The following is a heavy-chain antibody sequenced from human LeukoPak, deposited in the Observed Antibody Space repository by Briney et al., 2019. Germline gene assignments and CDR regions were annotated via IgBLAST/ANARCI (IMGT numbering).Heavy chain of an antibody. D-gene: IGHD6-13*01. CDR2: MYSRGDT. Sequence: GGSLILSCAASGFTVSDNYMSWVRQAPGKGLEWVSVMYSRGDTYYAKSVKGRFTFSRDISKNTLYLQMNGLRTEDTAMYYCARDAPQVPAAGVLASWGQGTLVIVSS. J-gene: IGHJ5*02. CDR3: ARDAPQVPAAGVLAS. CDR1: GFTVSDNY. V-gene: IGHV3-53*01.